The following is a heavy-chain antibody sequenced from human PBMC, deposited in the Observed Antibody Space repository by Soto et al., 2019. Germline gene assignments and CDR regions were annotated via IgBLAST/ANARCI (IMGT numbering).Heavy chain of an antibody. J-gene: IGHJ5*02. Sequence: KPSETLSLTCAVYGGSFSGYYWSWILQPPGKGLEWIGEVNHSGSTNYNPSLKSRVTISVDTSKNQFSLKLSSVTAADTAVYYCARGWSGLVIIRFDPWGQGTLVTVSS. V-gene: IGHV4-34*01. CDR3: ARGWSGLVIIRFDP. CDR2: VNHSGST. D-gene: IGHD3-9*01. CDR1: GGSFSGYY.